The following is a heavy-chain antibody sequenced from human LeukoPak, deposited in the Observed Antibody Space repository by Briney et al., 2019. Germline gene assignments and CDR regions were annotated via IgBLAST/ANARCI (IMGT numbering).Heavy chain of an antibody. D-gene: IGHD3-22*01. Sequence: PGRSLRLSCAASGFTFSSYALRWVRQAPGKGLEWVAVISYDGSNKYYADSVKGRFTISRDNSKNTLYLQMNSLRAEDTAVYYCARDEGIVVVTTNFDYWGQGTLVTVSS. J-gene: IGHJ4*02. CDR3: ARDEGIVVVTTNFDY. CDR1: GFTFSSYA. V-gene: IGHV3-30-3*01. CDR2: ISYDGSNK.